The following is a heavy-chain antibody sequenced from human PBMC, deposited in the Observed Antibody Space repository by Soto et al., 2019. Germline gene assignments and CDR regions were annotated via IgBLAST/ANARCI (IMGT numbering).Heavy chain of an antibody. CDR3: AKDGGHGARTHICGMDV. D-gene: IGHD2-21*01. CDR1: GYPFTKYG. Sequence: QVQLVQSGAEVKKPGASVTVSWKACGYPFTKYGSNSVRQAPGQGLEWMGWISGHSGGTKYGPKFRDRITMVTDTSSKTAYMELRSLRSDDTAVYYCAKDGGHGARTHICGMDVWGQGTTVTVSS. J-gene: IGHJ6*02. CDR2: ISGHSGGT. V-gene: IGHV1-18*01.